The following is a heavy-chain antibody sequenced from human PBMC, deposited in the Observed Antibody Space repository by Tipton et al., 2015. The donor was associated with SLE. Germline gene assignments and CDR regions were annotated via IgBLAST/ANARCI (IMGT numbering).Heavy chain of an antibody. Sequence: TLSLTCTVSGGSISSGSYYWSWIRQHPGKGLEWIGYICYSGSTYYNPSLKSRVTISIDTSKNQFSLKLSSVTAADTAVYYCARALQNYFDYWGQGTLVTVSS. J-gene: IGHJ4*02. CDR3: ARALQNYFDY. CDR2: ICYSGST. CDR1: GGSISSGSYY. V-gene: IGHV4-31*03.